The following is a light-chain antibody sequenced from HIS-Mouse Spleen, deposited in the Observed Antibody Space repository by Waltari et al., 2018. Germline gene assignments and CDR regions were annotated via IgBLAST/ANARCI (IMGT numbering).Light chain of an antibody. V-gene: IGLV3-10*01. CDR1: ALPKKY. CDR2: EDS. CDR3: YSTDSSGNHRV. Sequence: SYELTQPPSVSVSPGQTARITRPGAALPKKYAYWYQQKSGQAPLLVIYEDSKRPSGIPERFSGSSSGTMATLTISGAQVEDEADYYCYSTDSSGNHRVFGGGTKLTVL. J-gene: IGLJ2*01.